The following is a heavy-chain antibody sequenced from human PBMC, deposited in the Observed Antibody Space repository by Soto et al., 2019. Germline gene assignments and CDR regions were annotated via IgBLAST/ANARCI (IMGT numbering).Heavy chain of an antibody. CDR1: GFAVNRDY. Sequence: GGSLRLSCAASGFAVNRDYMSWVRQAPGKGLEWVSVIFGGGATLYSESVKGRSTISRDNSKNTVFLQMNSLRAEDTAVYYCVRTSISWGQGIRVTVSS. D-gene: IGHD3-3*02. CDR3: VRTSIS. J-gene: IGHJ5*02. CDR2: IFGGGAT. V-gene: IGHV3-53*01.